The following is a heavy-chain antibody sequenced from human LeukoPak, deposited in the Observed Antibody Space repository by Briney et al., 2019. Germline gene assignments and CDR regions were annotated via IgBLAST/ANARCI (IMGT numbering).Heavy chain of an antibody. CDR3: ARVGYSGSYWGSGYGMDV. J-gene: IGHJ6*02. V-gene: IGHV3-30-3*01. D-gene: IGHD1-26*01. Sequence: GSLRLSCAASGFTFSSYAMHWVRQAPGKGLEWVAVISYDGSNKYYADSVKGRFTISRDNSKNTLYLQMNSLRAEDTAMYYCARVGYSGSYWGSGYGMDVWGQGTTVTVSS. CDR2: ISYDGSNK. CDR1: GFTFSSYA.